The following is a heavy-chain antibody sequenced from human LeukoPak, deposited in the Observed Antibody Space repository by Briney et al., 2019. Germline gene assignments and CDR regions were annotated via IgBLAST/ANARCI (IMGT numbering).Heavy chain of an antibody. CDR2: ISAYNGNT. CDR3: ARDPGTAMADNWFDP. CDR1: GYTFTSYA. J-gene: IGHJ5*02. V-gene: IGHV1-18*01. D-gene: IGHD5-18*01. Sequence: GASVKVSCKASGYTFTSYAMNWVRQAPGQGLEWMGWISAYNGNTNYAQKLQGRVTMTTDTSTSTAYMELRSLRSDDTAVYYCARDPGTAMADNWFDPWGQGTLVTVSS.